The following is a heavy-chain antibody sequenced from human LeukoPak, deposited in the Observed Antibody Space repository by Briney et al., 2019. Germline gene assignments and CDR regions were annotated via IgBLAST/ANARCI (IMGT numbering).Heavy chain of an antibody. CDR1: GGSFSGYY. Sequence: SETLSLTCAVYGGSFSGYYWSWIRQPPGKGLEWIGEINHSGSTNCNPSLKSRVTISVDTSKNQFSLKLSSVTAADTAVYYCARSSPFPTQTFDYWGQGTLVTVSS. CDR3: ARSSPFPTQTFDY. CDR2: INHSGST. J-gene: IGHJ4*02. D-gene: IGHD2-21*01. V-gene: IGHV4-34*01.